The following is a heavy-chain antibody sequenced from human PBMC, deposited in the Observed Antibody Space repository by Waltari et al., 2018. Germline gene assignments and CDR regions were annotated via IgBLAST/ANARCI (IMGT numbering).Heavy chain of an antibody. CDR3: ARGRVVVAATNWFDP. CDR2: INHSGST. J-gene: IGHJ5*02. V-gene: IGHV4-34*01. D-gene: IGHD2-15*01. CDR1: GGSFSGYY. Sequence: QVQLQQWGAGLLKPSETLSRTCAVYGGSFSGYYWSWIRQPPGKGLEWIGEINHSGSTNYNPALKSRVTISVDTSKNQFSRKLCSVTAADTAVYYCARGRVVVAATNWFDPWGQGTLVTVSS.